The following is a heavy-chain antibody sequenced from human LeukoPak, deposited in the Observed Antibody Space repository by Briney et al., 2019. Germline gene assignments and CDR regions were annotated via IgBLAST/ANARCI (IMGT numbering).Heavy chain of an antibody. CDR1: GFTFSTYG. D-gene: IGHD6-13*01. J-gene: IGHJ6*03. V-gene: IGHV3-33*01. Sequence: PGRSLRLSCAASGFTFSTYGMHWVRQAPGKGLEWVAVIWYDGSNKYYADSVKGRFTISRDNSKNTLYLQMNSLRAEDTAVFYCARSPPGYSSHWGSYYYYMDVWGKGTTVTVSS. CDR2: IWYDGSNK. CDR3: ARSPPGYSSHWGSYYYYMDV.